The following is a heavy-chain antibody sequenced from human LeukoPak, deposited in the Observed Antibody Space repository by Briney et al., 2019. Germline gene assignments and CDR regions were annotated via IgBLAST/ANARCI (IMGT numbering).Heavy chain of an antibody. Sequence: ASVKVSCKASGGTLSSYAISWVRQAPGQGLEWMGGIIPIFGTANYAQKFQGRVTITADESTSTAYMELSSLRPEDTAVYYCARDRVHCSGGSCYLSADDWYFDLWGRGTLVTVSS. V-gene: IGHV1-69*13. D-gene: IGHD2-15*01. CDR1: GGTLSSYA. CDR2: IIPIFGTA. CDR3: ARDRVHCSGGSCYLSADDWYFDL. J-gene: IGHJ2*01.